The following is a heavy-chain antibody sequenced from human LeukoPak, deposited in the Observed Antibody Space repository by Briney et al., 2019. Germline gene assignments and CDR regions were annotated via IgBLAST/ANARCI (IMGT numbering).Heavy chain of an antibody. CDR2: ISSSSSYI. D-gene: IGHD4-17*01. Sequence: MXXXXXXPGXGXXWVSSISSSSSYIHYAGSVKGRLTISRDNAKNSLYLQMNSLRAEDTAVYYCARDYYGDYLFDYWGQGTLVTVSS. V-gene: IGHV3-21*01. CDR3: ARDYYGDYLFDY. J-gene: IGHJ4*02.